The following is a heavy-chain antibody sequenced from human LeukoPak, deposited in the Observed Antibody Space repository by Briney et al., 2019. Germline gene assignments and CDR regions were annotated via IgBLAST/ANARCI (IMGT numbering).Heavy chain of an antibody. J-gene: IGHJ3*02. CDR3: AKDRGDGDYGLPLHDAFDI. V-gene: IGHV3-30*02. D-gene: IGHD4-17*01. CDR1: GFTFSSYA. CDR2: IRYDGSNK. Sequence: PGGSLRLSCAASGFTFSSYAMHWVRQAPGKGLEWVAFIRYDGSNKYYADSVKGRFTISRDNSKNTLYLQMNSQRAEDTAVYYCAKDRGDGDYGLPLHDAFDIWGQGTMVTVSS.